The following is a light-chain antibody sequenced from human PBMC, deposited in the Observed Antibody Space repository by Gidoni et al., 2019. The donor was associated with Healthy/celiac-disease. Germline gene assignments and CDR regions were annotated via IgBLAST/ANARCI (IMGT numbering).Light chain of an antibody. CDR1: QSVSSY. CDR3: QQRSNWPPLYT. CDR2: DAS. J-gene: IGKJ2*01. V-gene: IGKV3-11*01. Sequence: EIVLTQSPATLSLSPGERASQSVSSYLAWYQQKPGQAPWLLIYDASNRATGIPARFSGSGSGTDFTLTISSLEPEDFAVYYCQQRSNWPPLYTFGQGTKLEIK.